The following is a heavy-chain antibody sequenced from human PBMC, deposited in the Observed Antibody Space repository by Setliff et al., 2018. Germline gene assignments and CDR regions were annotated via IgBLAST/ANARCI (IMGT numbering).Heavy chain of an antibody. CDR3: ARYGERGGLDDFDI. Sequence: PSETLSLTCTVSGGSFSNYYWGWVRQPPGKGLEVLGYIYSGGSTNSNPSLRSRVSISLGMSQNRISPRLSSVTAADTAMYYCARYGERGGLDDFDIWGQGTMVTVSS. CDR1: GGSFSNYY. D-gene: IGHD2-21*01. V-gene: IGHV4-4*08. CDR2: IYSGGST. J-gene: IGHJ3*02.